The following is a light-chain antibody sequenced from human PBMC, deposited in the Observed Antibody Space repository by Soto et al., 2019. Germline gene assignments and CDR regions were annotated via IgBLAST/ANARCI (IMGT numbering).Light chain of an antibody. CDR1: QNINNY. CDR2: DAS. J-gene: IGKJ5*01. Sequence: DIQMTQSPSSLSASVGDRVTITCQASQNINNYLNWYQQKPGRAPKLLIYDASNLEAGVPSRLRGSGSGTDFTFTISSMKPEDIATYYCQQYENIPTFGQGTRLEI. CDR3: QQYENIPT. V-gene: IGKV1-33*01.